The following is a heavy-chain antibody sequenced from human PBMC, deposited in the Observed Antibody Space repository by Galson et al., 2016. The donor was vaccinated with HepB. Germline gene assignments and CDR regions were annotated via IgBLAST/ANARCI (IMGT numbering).Heavy chain of an antibody. V-gene: IGHV3-48*01. CDR1: GFIFSSHT. CDR2: IASTDGTT. CDR3: ARGEGSGSWLVGH. J-gene: IGHJ4*02. Sequence: SLRLSCAASGFIFSSHTMNWVRQAPGKGLEWIAHIASTDGTTDYADSVKGRFTISRDNAKASLFLQMNSLRADDTALYYCARGEGSGSWLVGHWGQGTLVTVSS. D-gene: IGHD1-26*01.